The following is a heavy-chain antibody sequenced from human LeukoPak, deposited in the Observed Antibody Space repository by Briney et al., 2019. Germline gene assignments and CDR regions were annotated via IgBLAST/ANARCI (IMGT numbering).Heavy chain of an antibody. CDR3: ARDVGEYCSSTNCYASHY. D-gene: IGHD2-2*01. CDR1: GYTFTGYY. CDR2: INPHSGGT. Sequence: ASVKVSCKASGYTFTGYYIHWVRQAPGQGLEWMGWINPHSGGTNYAQKFQGGVTMTRDTSITTAYMELSSLRADDTAVYYCARDVGEYCSSTNCYASHYWGQGTLVTVSS. V-gene: IGHV1-2*02. J-gene: IGHJ4*02.